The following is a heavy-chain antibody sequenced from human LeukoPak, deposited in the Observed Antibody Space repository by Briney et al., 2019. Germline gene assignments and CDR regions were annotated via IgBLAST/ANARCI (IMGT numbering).Heavy chain of an antibody. CDR2: IIPIFGTA. J-gene: IGHJ4*02. V-gene: IGHV1-69*05. CDR1: GGTFSSYA. CDR3: ARGGIAAATADY. D-gene: IGHD6-13*01. Sequence: SVTVSCKASGGTFSSYAISRVRQAPGQGLEWMGGIIPIFGTANYAQKFQGRVTITTDESTSTAYMELSSLRSEDTAVYYCARGGIAAATADYWGQGTLVTVSS.